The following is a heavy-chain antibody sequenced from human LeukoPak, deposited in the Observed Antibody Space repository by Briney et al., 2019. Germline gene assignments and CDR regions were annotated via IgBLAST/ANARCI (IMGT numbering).Heavy chain of an antibody. CDR3: ARRQIDCSTTSCYVDY. J-gene: IGHJ4*02. V-gene: IGHV1-2*02. Sequence: GASVKVSCTASGYTFTDYYINWIRQAPGQGLEWMGWINPNRGGTSYAQNFQGRVTMTRDTPITTAYMELSRLRSDDTAVYYCARRQIDCSTTSCYVDYWGQETLVTVSS. CDR2: INPNRGGT. CDR1: GYTFTDYY. D-gene: IGHD2-2*01.